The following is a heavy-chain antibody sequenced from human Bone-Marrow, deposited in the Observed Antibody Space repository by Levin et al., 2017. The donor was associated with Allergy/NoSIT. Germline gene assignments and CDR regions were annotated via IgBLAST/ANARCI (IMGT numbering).Heavy chain of an antibody. CDR1: GFTFSNYG. D-gene: IGHD2-15*01. Sequence: PGGSLRLSCEASGFTFSNYGMHWVRQAPGKGLEWVAVISYDGTNEQYADSVKGRFTISRDNSKNTLYLQMNSLRTEDTALYYCANNYQQFGSWGELPAYWGQGTRVTVSS. J-gene: IGHJ4*02. CDR3: ANNYQQFGSWGELPAY. V-gene: IGHV3-30*18. CDR2: ISYDGTNE.